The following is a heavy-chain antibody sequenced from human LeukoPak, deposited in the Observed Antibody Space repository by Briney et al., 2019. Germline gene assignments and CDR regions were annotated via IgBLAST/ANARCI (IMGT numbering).Heavy chain of an antibody. CDR2: FYTSGTT. D-gene: IGHD4-23*01. Sequence: PSETLSLTCSDSGGSISSYSWNWIRQPAGKGLEWIGRFYTSGTTNYNPSLKSRVTMSIDTSKNQVSLKMRSVTAADTAVYYCARTVVTLDWYFDPWGQGTLVTVSS. CDR1: GGSISSYS. CDR3: ARTVVTLDWYFDP. V-gene: IGHV4-4*07. J-gene: IGHJ5*02.